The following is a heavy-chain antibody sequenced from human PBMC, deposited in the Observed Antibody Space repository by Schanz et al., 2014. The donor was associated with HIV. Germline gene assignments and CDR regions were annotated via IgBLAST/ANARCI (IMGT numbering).Heavy chain of an antibody. Sequence: QVQLVESGGGLVKPGGSLRLSCAPSGFPFGYAWMSWVRQAPGKGLEWVAVISLDGDNKYYADSVKGRFTISRDDSKNLLSLQMNSLRAEDTAVYYCARGLTSSWFAPLDFWGLGTLVTVSP. CDR1: GFPFGYAW. CDR2: ISLDGDNK. CDR3: ARGLTSSWFAPLDF. V-gene: IGHV3-30-3*01. D-gene: IGHD6-13*01. J-gene: IGHJ4*02.